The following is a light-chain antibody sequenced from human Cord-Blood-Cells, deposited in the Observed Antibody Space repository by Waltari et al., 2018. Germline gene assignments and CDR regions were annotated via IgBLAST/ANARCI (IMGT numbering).Light chain of an antibody. Sequence: QSALTQPRSVSGSPGQSVTISCTGPSSDVGGHNYVSWYQQHPGKAPKRMIYDVSKPSGVPDRFSGSKSGNTASLTISGLQAEDEADYYCCSYAGSYTVVFGGGTKLTVL. CDR1: SSDVGGHNY. CDR3: CSYAGSYTVV. CDR2: DVS. J-gene: IGLJ2*01. V-gene: IGLV2-11*01.